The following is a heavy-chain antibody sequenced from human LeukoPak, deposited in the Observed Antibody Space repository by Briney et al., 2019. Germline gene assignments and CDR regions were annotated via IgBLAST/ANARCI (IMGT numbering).Heavy chain of an antibody. Sequence: ASVKVSCKASGYTFTGYYMHWVRQAPGQGLEWMGWINPNSGGTNYAQKFQGRVTMTRDTSISTAYMELSRLRSYDTAVYYCAREGCSGGSCYFDYWGQGTLVTVSS. CDR3: AREGCSGGSCYFDY. D-gene: IGHD2-15*01. CDR2: INPNSGGT. V-gene: IGHV1-2*02. J-gene: IGHJ4*02. CDR1: GYTFTGYY.